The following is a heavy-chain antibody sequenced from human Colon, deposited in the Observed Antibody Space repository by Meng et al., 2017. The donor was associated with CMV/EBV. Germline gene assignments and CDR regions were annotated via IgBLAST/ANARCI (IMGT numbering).Heavy chain of an antibody. Sequence: GGPLRLSCVASGFTFDDYGMSWVRQTPTRGLEWVSNINWNGGNPGYGDSVKGRFTISRDNANNCLYLEMNNLRAEDTAVYYCARDLPYLYGLDVWGQGTTVTVSS. V-gene: IGHV3-20*04. CDR1: GFTFDDYG. CDR2: INWNGGNP. J-gene: IGHJ6*02. D-gene: IGHD2-2*01. CDR3: ARDLPYLYGLDV.